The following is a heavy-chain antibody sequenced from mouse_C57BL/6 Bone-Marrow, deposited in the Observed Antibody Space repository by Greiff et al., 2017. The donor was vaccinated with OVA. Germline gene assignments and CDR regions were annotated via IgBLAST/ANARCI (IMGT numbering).Heavy chain of an antibody. V-gene: IGHV1-87*01. CDR3: SEDSAVYYCACNCGSSAWAMDY. CDR1: YTSFRRVH. CDR2: GKGLDGDV. Sequence: VKLMESGPELARPWASVKISCQASYTSFRRVHFAIRDTNHWMQRVKQRPGKGLDGDVEINPGNGETSYNQKFKGKATLTADKSSSTAYMQLSSLTSEDSAVYYCACNCGSSAWAMDYWGQGTSVTVSS. D-gene: IGHD1-1*01. J-gene: IGHJ4*01.